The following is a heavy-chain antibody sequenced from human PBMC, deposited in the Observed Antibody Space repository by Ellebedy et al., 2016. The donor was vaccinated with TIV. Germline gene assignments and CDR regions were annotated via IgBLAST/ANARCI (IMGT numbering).Heavy chain of an antibody. CDR2: LNPKSGGT. V-gene: IGHV1-2*02. CDR1: GYSFIGYY. D-gene: IGHD1-7*01. CDR3: ARDPTVKELPFLDH. J-gene: IGHJ4*02. Sequence: ASVKVSCKTSGYSFIGYYIHWVRQAPGQGLEWMGWLNPKSGGTNYAQRFQGRVTMTRDTSTSRAYMELSGLRSDDTAVYYCARDPTVKELPFLDHWGQGTLLTVSS.